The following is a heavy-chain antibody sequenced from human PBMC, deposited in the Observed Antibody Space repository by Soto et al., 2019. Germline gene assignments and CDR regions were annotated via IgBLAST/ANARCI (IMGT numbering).Heavy chain of an antibody. D-gene: IGHD6-19*01. CDR3: ARGSGWYMGYYYYMDV. CDR2: INPNSGGT. CDR1: GYTFTGYY. J-gene: IGHJ6*03. V-gene: IGHV1-2*04. Sequence: QVQLVQSGAEVKKPGASVKVSCKASGYTFTGYYMHWVRQAPGQGLEWMGWINPNSGGTNYAQKFQGWVTMTRDTSISTAYMELSRLRSDDTAVYYCARGSGWYMGYYYYMDVWGKGTTVTVSS.